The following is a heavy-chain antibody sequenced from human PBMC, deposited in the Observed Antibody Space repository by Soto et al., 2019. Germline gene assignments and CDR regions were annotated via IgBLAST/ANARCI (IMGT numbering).Heavy chain of an antibody. D-gene: IGHD3-22*01. CDR2: IIPIFGTA. CDR3: ARDRGRYYDSSGYYYSLNHYYGMDV. V-gene: IGHV1-69*12. CDR1: GGTFSSYA. J-gene: IGHJ6*02. Sequence: QVQLVQSGAEVKKPGSSVKVSCKASGGTFSSYAISWVRQAPGQGLEWMGGIIPIFGTANYAQKFQGRVTXXADESTSTAYXXLXSXXSEDTAVYYCARDRGRYYDSSGYYYSLNHYYGMDVWGQGTTVTVSS.